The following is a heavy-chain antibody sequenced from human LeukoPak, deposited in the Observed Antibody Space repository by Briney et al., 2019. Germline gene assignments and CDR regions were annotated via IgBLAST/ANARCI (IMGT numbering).Heavy chain of an antibody. J-gene: IGHJ5*02. CDR3: ARESIVVVPANTGAGFDP. D-gene: IGHD2-2*01. V-gene: IGHV4-4*07. Sequence: SETLSLTCTVSGGSISSYYWSWIRQPAGKGLEWIGRIYTSGGTNYNPSLKSRVTMSVDTSKNQFSLKLSSVTAADTAVYYCARESIVVVPANTGAGFDPWGQGTLVTVSS. CDR1: GGSISSYY. CDR2: IYTSGGT.